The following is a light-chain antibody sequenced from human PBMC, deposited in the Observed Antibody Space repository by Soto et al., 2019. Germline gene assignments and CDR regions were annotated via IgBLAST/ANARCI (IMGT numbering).Light chain of an antibody. Sequence: EIVMTQSPATLSVSPGETATLSCRASQSLTSYLAWYQQKPDQAPRLLIYGISTRATDIPARFSGSGSGTEFTLTISSLQSEDFAVYFCQLYGSSPPRYTFGQGTKLEIK. CDR1: QSLTSY. V-gene: IGKV3-15*01. CDR3: QLYGSSPPRYT. CDR2: GIS. J-gene: IGKJ2*01.